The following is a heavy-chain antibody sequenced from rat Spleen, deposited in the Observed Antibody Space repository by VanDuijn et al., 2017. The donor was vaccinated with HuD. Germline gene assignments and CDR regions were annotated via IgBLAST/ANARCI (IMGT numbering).Heavy chain of an antibody. V-gene: IGHV5-25*01. CDR2: ISTSGGIT. CDR1: GFTFSKYD. Sequence: EVQLVESGGGFVLPGRSLKLSCVASGFTFSKYDMAWVRQAPTKGLEWVASISTSGGITDYRDSVKGRFAISRDTAKSTLYLQMDSLGSEDTATYYCATAGSRISRFAYWGQGTLVTVSS. D-gene: IGHD2-7*01. CDR3: ATAGSRISRFAY. J-gene: IGHJ3*01.